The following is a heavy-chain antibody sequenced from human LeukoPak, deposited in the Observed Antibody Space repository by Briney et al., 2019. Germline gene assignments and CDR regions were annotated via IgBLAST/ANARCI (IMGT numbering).Heavy chain of an antibody. J-gene: IGHJ5*02. V-gene: IGHV3-23*01. CDR2: ISSSGAVT. D-gene: IGHD3-22*01. CDR1: EFTFTNYA. CDR3: ATNRHDSARLPFDP. Sequence: GGSLRLSCAASEFTFTNYAMSWARQAPGEGLEWVSAISSSGAVTSYANSVRGRFHISRENSKYTVCLALNSLTAHDTAIYYCATNRHDSARLPFDPWGQGTLVTVSS.